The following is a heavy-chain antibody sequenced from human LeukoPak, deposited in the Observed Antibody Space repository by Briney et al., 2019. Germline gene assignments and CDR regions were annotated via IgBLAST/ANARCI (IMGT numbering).Heavy chain of an antibody. Sequence: GGSLRLSCAASGFTFSSYAMNWVRQAPGKGLEWVSGISGGGGSTYYADSVKGRFTISRDNSKNTLYLQMNSLRAEDTAVYYCAKAFGFWTYYGMDVWGQGTTVTVSS. J-gene: IGHJ6*02. D-gene: IGHD3/OR15-3a*01. CDR2: ISGGGGST. V-gene: IGHV3-23*01. CDR3: AKAFGFWTYYGMDV. CDR1: GFTFSSYA.